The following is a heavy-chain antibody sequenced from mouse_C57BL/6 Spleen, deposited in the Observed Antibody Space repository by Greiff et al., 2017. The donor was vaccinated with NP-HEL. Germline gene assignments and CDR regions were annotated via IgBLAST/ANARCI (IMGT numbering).Heavy chain of an antibody. J-gene: IGHJ1*03. CDR3: ARDWDGDFDV. CDR2: IYPRSGNT. Sequence: QVQLQQSGAELARPGASVKLSCKASGYTFTSYGISWVKQRTGQGLEWIGEIYPRSGNTYYNEKFKGKATLTADKSSSTAYMELCSLTSEDSAVYFCARDWDGDFDVWGTGTTVTVSS. V-gene: IGHV1-81*01. D-gene: IGHD4-1*01. CDR1: GYTFTSYG.